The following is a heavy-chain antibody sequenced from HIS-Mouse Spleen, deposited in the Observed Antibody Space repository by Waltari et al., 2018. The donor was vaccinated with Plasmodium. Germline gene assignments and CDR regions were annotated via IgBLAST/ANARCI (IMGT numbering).Heavy chain of an antibody. V-gene: IGHV3-30*18. Sequence: QVQLVESGGGVAQPGRSLRLACAASGFSLCRYCMHWVRQAPGKGLEWVAVISYDGSNKYYADSVKGRFTISRDNSKNTLYLQMNSLRAEDTAVYYCAKEVLGYYDFWSRPDYWGQGTLVTVSS. CDR2: ISYDGSNK. CDR3: AKEVLGYYDFWSRPDY. D-gene: IGHD3-3*01. J-gene: IGHJ4*02. CDR1: GFSLCRYC.